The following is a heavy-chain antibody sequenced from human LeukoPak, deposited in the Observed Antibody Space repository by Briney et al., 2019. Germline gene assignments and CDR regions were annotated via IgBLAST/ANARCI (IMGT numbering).Heavy chain of an antibody. CDR2: ISGSGGGT. CDR3: AKDPGDGDYGYYFDY. D-gene: IGHD4-17*01. CDR1: GFTFSSYA. Sequence: PGGSLRLSCAASGFTFSSYAMGWVRQAPGKGLEWVSAISGSGGGTYYADSVKGRFTIARDNSKNTLYLQMNSLRAEDTGVYYCAKDPGDGDYGYYFDYWGQGTLVTVSS. V-gene: IGHV3-23*01. J-gene: IGHJ4*02.